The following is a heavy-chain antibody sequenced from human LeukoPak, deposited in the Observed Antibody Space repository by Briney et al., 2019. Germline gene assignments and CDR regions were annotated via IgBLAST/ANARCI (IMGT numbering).Heavy chain of an antibody. J-gene: IGHJ4*02. V-gene: IGHV3-7*04. Sequence: GGSLRLSCAASGFTFSNYWMSWVRQAPGKGLEFMANIKEAGSEKYYVDSVKGRLTISRDNDKNLVHLQMNSLRAEDTAVYYCARGGGMRSWYDFDYWGQGTLVTVPS. CDR1: GFTFSNYW. CDR2: IKEAGSEK. CDR3: ARGGGMRSWYDFDY. D-gene: IGHD6-13*01.